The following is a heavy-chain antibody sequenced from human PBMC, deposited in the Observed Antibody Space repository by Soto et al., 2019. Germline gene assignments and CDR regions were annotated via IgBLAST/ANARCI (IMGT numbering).Heavy chain of an antibody. V-gene: IGHV4-31*03. CDR2: IYYSGST. CDR1: GGSISSGGYY. Sequence: PSETLSLTCTVSGGSISSGGYYWSWIRQHPGKGLEWIGYIYYSGSTYYNPSLKSRVTISVDTSKNQFSLKLSSVTAADTAVYYCARDPGYSSGWYPSPEYYFDYWGQGTLVTVSS. D-gene: IGHD6-19*01. J-gene: IGHJ4*02. CDR3: ARDPGYSSGWYPSPEYYFDY.